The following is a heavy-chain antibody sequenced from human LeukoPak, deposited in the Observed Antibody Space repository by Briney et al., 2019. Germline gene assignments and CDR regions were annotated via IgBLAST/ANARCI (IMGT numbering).Heavy chain of an antibody. Sequence: GGSLRPSCAASGFTFSSYGMHWVRQAPGKGLEWVAVISYDGSNKYYADSVKGRLTISRDNSKNTLYLQMNSLRAEDTAVYYCAKGSYMGENWFDPWGQGTLVTVSS. CDR3: AKGSYMGENWFDP. CDR2: ISYDGSNK. J-gene: IGHJ5*02. CDR1: GFTFSSYG. D-gene: IGHD3-16*01. V-gene: IGHV3-30*18.